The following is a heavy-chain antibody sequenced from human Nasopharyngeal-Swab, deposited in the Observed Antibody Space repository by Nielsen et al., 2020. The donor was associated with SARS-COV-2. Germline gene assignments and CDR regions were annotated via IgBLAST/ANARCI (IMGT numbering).Heavy chain of an antibody. CDR2: IYSGGST. V-gene: IGHV3-66*01. Sequence: GESLKISCAASGFTVSSNYMSWVRQAPGKGLEWVSVIYSGGSTYYADSVKGRFTISRDNSKNTLYLQMNSLRAEDTAVYYCARDLPENNYYGMDVWGQGTTVTVSS. J-gene: IGHJ6*02. CDR3: ARDLPENNYYGMDV. CDR1: GFTVSSNY. D-gene: IGHD2/OR15-2a*01.